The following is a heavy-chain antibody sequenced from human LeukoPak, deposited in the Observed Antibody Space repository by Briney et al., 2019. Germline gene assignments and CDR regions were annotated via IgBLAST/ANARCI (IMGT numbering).Heavy chain of an antibody. CDR3: ASIRRSSGYSFLDY. Sequence: ASVTVSCKASGYTFTSYGISWVRQATGQGLEWMGWISAYNGNTNYAQKLQGRVTMTTDTSTSTAYMELRSLRSDDTAVYYCASIRRSSGYSFLDYWGQGTLVTVSS. D-gene: IGHD3-22*01. CDR1: GYTFTSYG. V-gene: IGHV1-18*01. J-gene: IGHJ4*02. CDR2: ISAYNGNT.